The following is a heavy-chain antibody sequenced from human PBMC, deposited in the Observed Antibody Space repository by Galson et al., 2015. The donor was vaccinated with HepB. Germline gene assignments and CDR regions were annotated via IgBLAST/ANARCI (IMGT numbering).Heavy chain of an antibody. CDR2: VSGHGTTT. CDR1: GFTFSSYA. J-gene: IGHJ4*02. D-gene: IGHD6-13*01. CDR3: AKSPGYSGFLWDYFDY. Sequence: SLRLSCAASGFTFSSYAMSWVRQAPGKGLEWVAAVSGHGTTTYYADSVKGRFTISRDSSKNTVYLQMNSLRAEDTAVYYCAKSPGYSGFLWDYFDYWGQGTLVTVSS. V-gene: IGHV3-23*01.